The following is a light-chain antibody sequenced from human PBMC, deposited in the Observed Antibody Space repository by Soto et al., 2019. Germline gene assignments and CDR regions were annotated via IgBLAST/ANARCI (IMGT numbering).Light chain of an antibody. J-gene: IGKJ2*01. Sequence: EIVLTQSPGTLSLSPGERATLSCRASQSVSSSYLAWYQQKPGQAPRLLIYGASSRATGIPDRFSGSGSGTDFSLTISRVEREEFAVYYCQQYGSSPGTFGQGTKLEIK. CDR3: QQYGSSPGT. CDR2: GAS. V-gene: IGKV3-20*01. CDR1: QSVSSSY.